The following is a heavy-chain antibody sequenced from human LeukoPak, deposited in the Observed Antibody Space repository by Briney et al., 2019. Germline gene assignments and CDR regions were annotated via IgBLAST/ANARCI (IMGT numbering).Heavy chain of an antibody. CDR1: GYTFTSYD. Sequence: GASVKVSCKASGYTFTSYDINWVRQATGQGLEWMGWMNPNSGNTGYARKFQGRVTMTRNTSISTAYMELSSLRSEDTAVYYCARVVYDFWSGYLYYYYGMDVWGQGTTVTVSS. D-gene: IGHD3-3*01. CDR3: ARVVYDFWSGYLYYYYGMDV. CDR2: MNPNSGNT. J-gene: IGHJ6*02. V-gene: IGHV1-8*01.